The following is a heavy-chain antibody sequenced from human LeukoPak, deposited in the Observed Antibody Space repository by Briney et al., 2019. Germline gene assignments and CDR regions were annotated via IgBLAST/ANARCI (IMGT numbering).Heavy chain of an antibody. CDR1: GFTFSDYH. D-gene: IGHD5-12*01. CDR3: ASPGKGGYRYPLDY. J-gene: IGHJ4*02. V-gene: IGHV3-11*01. Sequence: GGSLRLSCAASGFTFSDYHMSWIRQAPGKGLEWVSYISSSGSTIYYADSVKGRFTISRDNAKNSLYLQMNSLRAEDTAVYYCASPGKGGYRYPLDYWGQGTLVTVSS. CDR2: ISSSGSTI.